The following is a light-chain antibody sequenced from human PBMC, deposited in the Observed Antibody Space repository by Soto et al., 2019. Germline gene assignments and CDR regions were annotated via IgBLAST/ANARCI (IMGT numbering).Light chain of an antibody. CDR1: QSVSSY. Sequence: EIVLTQSPATLSLSPGERATLSCRASQSVSSYLAWYQQKPGQAPRLLIYDASNRAPGIPARFSGSGSGAEFTLTXSSXXPXXXAXXXXXXXSNCPPITFGQGTRLEIK. J-gene: IGKJ5*01. CDR3: XXXSNCPPIT. CDR2: DAS. V-gene: IGKV3-11*01.